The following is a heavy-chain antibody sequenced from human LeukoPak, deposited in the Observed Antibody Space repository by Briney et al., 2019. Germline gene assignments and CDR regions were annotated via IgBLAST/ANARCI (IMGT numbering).Heavy chain of an antibody. CDR3: ARDFYGDYALSAFDI. J-gene: IGHJ3*02. CDR2: IKQDGSEK. D-gene: IGHD4-17*01. V-gene: IGHV3-7*01. Sequence: GGSLRLSCVASRFIFSSYWMSWVRQAPGKGLEWVANIKQDGSEKYYVDSVKGRFTISRDNAKNSLYLQMSSLRAGDTAVYYCARDFYGDYALSAFDIWGQGTMVTVSS. CDR1: RFIFSSYW.